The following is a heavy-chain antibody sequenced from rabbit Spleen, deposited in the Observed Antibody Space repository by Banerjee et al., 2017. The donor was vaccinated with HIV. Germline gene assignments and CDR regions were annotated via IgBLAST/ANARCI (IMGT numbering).Heavy chain of an antibody. J-gene: IGHJ4*01. CDR3: ARSGEDVGYGGASFTL. CDR1: GFSFNYNYV. CDR2: INSNSGNS. V-gene: IGHV1S45*01. D-gene: IGHD4-2*01. Sequence: QEQLVESGGGLVKPGASLTLTCTPSGFSFNYNYVMCWVRQGPGKGLEWIGCINSNSGNSVHASWAKGRFTISKTSSTTVTLQMTSLTAADTATYFCARSGEDVGYGGASFTLWGQGTLVTVS.